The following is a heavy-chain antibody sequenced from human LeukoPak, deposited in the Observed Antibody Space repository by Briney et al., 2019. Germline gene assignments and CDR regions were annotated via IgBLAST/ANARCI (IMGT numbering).Heavy chain of an antibody. CDR3: AKDPLYGSSPLGMDV. Sequence: PGGSLRLSCAASGFTFSSYGMHWVRQAPGKGLEWVAVISYDGSNKYYADSVKGRFTISRDNSKNTLYLQMNSLRAEDTAVYYCAKDPLYGSSPLGMDVWGQGTTVTVSS. V-gene: IGHV3-30*18. CDR2: ISYDGSNK. CDR1: GFTFSSYG. J-gene: IGHJ6*02. D-gene: IGHD2-15*01.